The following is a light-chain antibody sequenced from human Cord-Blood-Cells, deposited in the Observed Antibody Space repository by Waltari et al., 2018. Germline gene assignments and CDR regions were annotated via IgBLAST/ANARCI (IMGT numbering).Light chain of an antibody. CDR2: EVS. CDR1: SSDVGGYNS. J-gene: IGLJ2*01. Sequence: SDLPQPASASGAPGPSTPNSCSGTSSDVGGYNSVSWYQQYPGKAPKLMIYEVSNRPSGVSNRFSGSKSGNTASLTISGLQAEDEADYYCSSYTSSSTVVFGGGTKLTVL. CDR3: SSYTSSSTVV. V-gene: IGLV2-14*01.